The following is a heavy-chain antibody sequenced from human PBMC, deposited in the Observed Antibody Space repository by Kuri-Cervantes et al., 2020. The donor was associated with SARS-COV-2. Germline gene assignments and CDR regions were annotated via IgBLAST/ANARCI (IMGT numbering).Heavy chain of an antibody. Sequence: ASVKVSCKASGYTFTSYGISWLRQAPGQGLEWMGWISAYNGNKNYAQKLQGRVTMTTDTSTSTAYMELRSLRSDDTAVYYCARDRGSSGWSWVYYYYGMDVWGQGTTVTVSS. CDR3: ARDRGSSGWSWVYYYYGMDV. J-gene: IGHJ6*02. CDR1: GYTFTSYG. V-gene: IGHV1-18*01. CDR2: ISAYNGNK. D-gene: IGHD6-19*01.